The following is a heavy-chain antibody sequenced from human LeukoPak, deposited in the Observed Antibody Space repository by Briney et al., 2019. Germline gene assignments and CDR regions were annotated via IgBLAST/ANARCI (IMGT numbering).Heavy chain of an antibody. CDR1: GITFSMYS. Sequence: PGGSLRLSCAASGITFSMYSMNWVRQAPGKGLEWVSYISSSSGIKYYADSVKGRFTISRDNAKDSLYLQMNSLRVEDTAVYYCSGENTEYSTSGLGVWGKGTTVTVSS. V-gene: IGHV3-48*01. CDR3: SGENTEYSTSGLGV. CDR2: ISSSSGIK. J-gene: IGHJ6*04. D-gene: IGHD6-6*01.